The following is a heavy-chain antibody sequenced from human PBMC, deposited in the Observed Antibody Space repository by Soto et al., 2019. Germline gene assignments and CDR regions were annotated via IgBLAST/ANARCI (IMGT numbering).Heavy chain of an antibody. V-gene: IGHV3-23*04. CDR3: ARDSGSSWYDHDAFDI. CDR1: GFTFSSYA. Sequence: EVQLVESGGGLVQPGGSLKLSCAASGFTFSSYAITWVRQAPGKGLEWVSSISGSGGSTYYADTVKGRFTISRDNSKNTLFLQMNSLRAEDTALYYCARDSGSSWYDHDAFDIWGQGTMVTVSS. D-gene: IGHD6-13*01. J-gene: IGHJ3*02. CDR2: ISGSGGST.